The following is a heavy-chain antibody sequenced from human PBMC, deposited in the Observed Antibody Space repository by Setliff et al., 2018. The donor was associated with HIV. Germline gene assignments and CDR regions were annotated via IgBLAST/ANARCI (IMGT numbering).Heavy chain of an antibody. D-gene: IGHD3-16*02. Sequence: GGSLRLSCAASGFTFSNYWMHWVRQAPGKGLVWVSRINSDGSSASYADSVKGRFTIFRDNAKNSLYLQMNSLRAEDTAVYYCTRDPGPSVTWGQGTMVTVSS. CDR3: TRDPGPSVT. CDR2: INSDGSSA. V-gene: IGHV3-74*01. CDR1: GFTFSNYW. J-gene: IGHJ3*01.